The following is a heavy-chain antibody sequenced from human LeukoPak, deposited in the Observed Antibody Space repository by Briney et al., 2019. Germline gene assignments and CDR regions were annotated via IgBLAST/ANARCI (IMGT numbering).Heavy chain of an antibody. V-gene: IGHV3-53*01. CDR1: GFTVSSNY. J-gene: IGHJ4*02. D-gene: IGHD1-26*01. CDR2: IYSGGST. CDR3: ARDVVGATYFD. Sequence: GGSLRLSCAASGFTVSSNYMTWVRQAPGKGLEWVSIIYSGGSTSYADSVKGRFTISRDNSKNTLYLQMNSRRAEDTAVYYCARDVVGATYFDWGQGTLVTVSS.